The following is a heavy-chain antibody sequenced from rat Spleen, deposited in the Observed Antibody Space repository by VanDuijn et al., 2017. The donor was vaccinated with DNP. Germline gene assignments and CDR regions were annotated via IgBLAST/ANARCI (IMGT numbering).Heavy chain of an antibody. V-gene: IGHV5-7*01. CDR3: ARLHYGAYY. D-gene: IGHD1-11*01. Sequence: EVQLVESGGGLVQPGRSLKLSCTASGFTFSDYYMAWVRQAPKRGLEWVATINYDGTSTYSRDSVRGRFTISRDNTKSPLYLQMGSLRSEDTATYYCARLHYGAYYWGQGVMVTVSS. J-gene: IGHJ2*01. CDR2: INYDGTST. CDR1: GFTFSDYY.